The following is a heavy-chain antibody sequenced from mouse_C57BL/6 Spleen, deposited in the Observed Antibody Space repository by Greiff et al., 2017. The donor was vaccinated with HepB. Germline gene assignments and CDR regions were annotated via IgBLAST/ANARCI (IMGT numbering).Heavy chain of an antibody. Sequence: EVNLVESGGGLVKPGGSLKLSCAASGFTFSSYAMSWVRQTPEKRLEWVATISDGGSYTYYPDNVKCRFTISRDNAKNNLYLQMSHLKSEDTAMYYCARDATGAPFDYWGQGTTLTVSS. J-gene: IGHJ2*01. CDR1: GFTFSSYA. CDR3: ARDATGAPFDY. V-gene: IGHV5-4*01. CDR2: ISDGGSYT. D-gene: IGHD4-1*02.